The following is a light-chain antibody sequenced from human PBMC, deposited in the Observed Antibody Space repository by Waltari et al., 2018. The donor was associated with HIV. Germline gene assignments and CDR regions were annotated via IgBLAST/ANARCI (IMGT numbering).Light chain of an antibody. J-gene: IGLJ2*01. V-gene: IGLV1-47*01. CDR2: MSD. Sequence: QSVLTQPPSASGTPGPRVTISCSGSSSNLGRNYVYWYQQLPGTAPKLLIYMSDQRPSGVPDRFSESKSGTSASLAISGLRSEDEAEYYCAAWDDSLSATVFGGGTKLTVL. CDR3: AAWDDSLSATV. CDR1: SSNLGRNY.